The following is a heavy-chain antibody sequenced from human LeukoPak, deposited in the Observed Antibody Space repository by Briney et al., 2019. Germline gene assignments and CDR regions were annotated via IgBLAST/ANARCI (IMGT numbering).Heavy chain of an antibody. J-gene: IGHJ4*02. Sequence: PGGSLRLSCVASGFTFSSYSMHWVRQAPGKGLEWVAVIANDESYNYYADSVKGRFTLTRDNSKNTLCLQMNSLSAEDTAVYYCARSNNDGDYLGVGFDYWGQGTLVTVSS. V-gene: IGHV3-30*04. CDR1: GFTFSSYS. CDR2: IANDESYN. D-gene: IGHD4-17*01. CDR3: ARSNNDGDYLGVGFDY.